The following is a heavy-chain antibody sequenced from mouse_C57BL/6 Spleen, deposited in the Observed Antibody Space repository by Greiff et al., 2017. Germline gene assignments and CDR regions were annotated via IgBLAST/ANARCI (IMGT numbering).Heavy chain of an antibody. D-gene: IGHD2-5*01. CDR1: GYTFTSYW. V-gene: IGHV1-61*01. CDR2: IYPSDSET. J-gene: IGHJ2*01. CDR3: ARTAYYSNYFDY. Sequence: QVQPQQPGAELVRPGSSVKLSCKASGYTFTSYWMDWVKQRPGQGLEWIGNIYPSDSETHYNQKFKDKATLTVDKSSSTAYMQLSSLTSEDSAVYYCARTAYYSNYFDYWGQGTTLTVSS.